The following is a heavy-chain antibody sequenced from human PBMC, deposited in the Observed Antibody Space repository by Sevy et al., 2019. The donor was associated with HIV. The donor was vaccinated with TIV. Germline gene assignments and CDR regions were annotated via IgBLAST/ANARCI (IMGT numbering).Heavy chain of an antibody. V-gene: IGHV1-46*01. Sequence: ASMKVSCKASGYTFTSYYIHWVRQAPGQGLEWMGIINPSGGSTSYAQKFQGRVTMTRDTSTSTVYMELSSLISEDTAVYYCARVYYYDYSGPGYWGQGTLVTVSS. CDR2: INPSGGST. J-gene: IGHJ4*02. D-gene: IGHD3-22*01. CDR1: GYTFTSYY. CDR3: ARVYYYDYSGPGY.